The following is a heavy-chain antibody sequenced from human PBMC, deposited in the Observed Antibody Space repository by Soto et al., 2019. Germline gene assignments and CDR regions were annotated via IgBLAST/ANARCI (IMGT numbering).Heavy chain of an antibody. J-gene: IGHJ4*02. D-gene: IGHD2-15*01. V-gene: IGHV1-2*02. CDR2: MNPNSGGT. CDR3: ARDLAKGGGSAGFDY. Sequence: ASVKVSCKASGYTFTSYDINWVRQATGQGLEWMGWMNPNSGGTKYPQKFQGRVTMTRDTSITTVYMSLTGLKSDDTAVYYCARDLAKGGGSAGFDYWGQGTLVTVSS. CDR1: GYTFTSYD.